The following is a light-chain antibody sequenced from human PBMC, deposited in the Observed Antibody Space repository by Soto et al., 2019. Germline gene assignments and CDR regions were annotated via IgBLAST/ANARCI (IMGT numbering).Light chain of an antibody. V-gene: IGKV1-5*01. J-gene: IGKJ4*01. CDR2: DAS. CDR3: QQYDSYSPLT. CDR1: QSISSW. Sequence: DIPMTRSPSTLSASVGDRVTITCRASQSISSWLAWYQQKPGKAPKLLIYDASSLESGVTSRFSGSGSGTAFKLPISSLQTDDFATSYCQQYDSYSPLTCGGGTKGDI.